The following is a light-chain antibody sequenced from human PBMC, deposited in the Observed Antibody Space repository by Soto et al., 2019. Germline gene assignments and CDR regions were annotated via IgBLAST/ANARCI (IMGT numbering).Light chain of an antibody. CDR1: QSISSK. V-gene: IGKV3-15*01. J-gene: IGKJ5*01. Sequence: EIVMTQSPATLSVSPGERATLSCRASQSISSKLGWYQQRPGQAPRLHIYGASTRAAGIPARFSGSGSGTEFTLTISSLQSEDSAVYYWQQYNSWTTITFGQGTRLEIK. CDR2: GAS. CDR3: QQYNSWTTIT.